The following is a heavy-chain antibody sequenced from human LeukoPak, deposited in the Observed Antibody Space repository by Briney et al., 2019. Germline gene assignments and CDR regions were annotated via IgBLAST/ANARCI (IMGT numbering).Heavy chain of an antibody. V-gene: IGHV1-46*01. CDR1: GYTFTSYY. D-gene: IGHD6-19*01. J-gene: IGHJ4*03. Sequence: GASVKVSCKASGYTFTSYYMHWVRQAPGQGLEWMGIINPSGGGTSYAQKFQGRVTMTRDTSTSTVYMELSSLRSEDTAVYYCARGARFGYLYSSGWLTYFDYWGQGTMVTVSS. CDR2: INPSGGGT. CDR3: ARGARFGYLYSSGWLTYFDY.